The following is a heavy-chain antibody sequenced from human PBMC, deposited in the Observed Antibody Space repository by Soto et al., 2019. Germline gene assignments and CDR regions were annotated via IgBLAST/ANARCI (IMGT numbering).Heavy chain of an antibody. D-gene: IGHD3-22*01. CDR1: GFTFSSYG. CDR3: ARFDSSGSNWFDP. CDR2: IWYDGSNK. V-gene: IGHV3-33*01. J-gene: IGHJ5*02. Sequence: GGSLRLSCAASGFTFSSYGMHWVRQAPGKGLEWVAVIWYDGSNKYYADSVKGRFTISRDNSKNTLYLQMNSLRAEDTAVYYCARFDSSGSNWFDPWGQGTLVTVAS.